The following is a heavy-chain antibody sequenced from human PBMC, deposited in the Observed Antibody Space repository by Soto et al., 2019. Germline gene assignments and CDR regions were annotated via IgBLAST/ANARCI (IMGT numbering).Heavy chain of an antibody. CDR2: NYYSGIT. CDR3: ARGSSIAGLYYGMDV. CDR1: GGSISSGGYY. D-gene: IGHD6-6*01. V-gene: IGHV4-31*03. J-gene: IGHJ6*02. Sequence: SETLSLTCTASGGSISSGGYYWTWIRQHPGKGLEWIGYNYYSGITYYNPSLKSRVTISLDTSKNQFSLKLSSVTAADTAVYYCARGSSIAGLYYGMDVWGQGTTVTVSS.